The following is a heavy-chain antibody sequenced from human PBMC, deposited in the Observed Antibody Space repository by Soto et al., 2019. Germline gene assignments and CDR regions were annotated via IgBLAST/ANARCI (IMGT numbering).Heavy chain of an antibody. CDR3: ARVAYYYDSSGYFN. CDR1: GFTFSSYS. CDR2: ISSSSSTI. Sequence: GGSLRLSCAASGFTFSSYSMNWVRQAPGKGLEWVSYISSSSSTIYYADSVKGRFTISRDNAKNSLYLQMNSLRAEDTAVYYCARVAYYYDSSGYFNWGQGTLVTVSS. D-gene: IGHD3-22*01. J-gene: IGHJ4*02. V-gene: IGHV3-48*01.